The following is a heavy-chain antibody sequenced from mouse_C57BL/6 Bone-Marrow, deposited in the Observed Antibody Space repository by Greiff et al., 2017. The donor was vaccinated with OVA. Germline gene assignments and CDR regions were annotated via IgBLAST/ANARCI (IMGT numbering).Heavy chain of an antibody. Sequence: EVQGVESGEGLVKPGGSLKLSCAASGFTFSSYAMSWVRQTPEKRLEWVAYISSGGDYIYYAATVKGRFTISRDNARNTLYLQMSSLKSEDTAMYYCTRGGYYGSSPYWYFDVWGTGTTVTVSS. V-gene: IGHV5-9-1*02. J-gene: IGHJ1*03. CDR2: ISSGGDYI. D-gene: IGHD1-1*01. CDR1: GFTFSSYA. CDR3: TRGGYYGSSPYWYFDV.